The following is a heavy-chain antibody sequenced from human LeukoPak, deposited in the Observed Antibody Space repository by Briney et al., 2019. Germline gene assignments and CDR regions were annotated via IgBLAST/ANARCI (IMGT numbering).Heavy chain of an antibody. J-gene: IGHJ4*02. CDR1: GYTFTSYG. CDR2: ISAYNGNT. V-gene: IGHV1-18*01. CDR3: AREGGEHYYDSSGYSDY. Sequence: ASVKVSCKASGYTFTSYGISWVRQAPGQGLEWMGWISAYNGNTNYAQKLQGRVTMTTDTSTSTAYMELRSPRSDDTAVYYCAREGGEHYYDSSGYSDYWGQGTLVTVSS. D-gene: IGHD3-22*01.